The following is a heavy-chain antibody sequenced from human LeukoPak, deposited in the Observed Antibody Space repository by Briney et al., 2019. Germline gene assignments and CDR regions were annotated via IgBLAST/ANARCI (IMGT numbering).Heavy chain of an antibody. CDR1: GFTVSSNY. CDR3: ARGPTAISFIDY. V-gene: IGHV3-53*01. J-gene: IGHJ4*02. D-gene: IGHD2-21*02. Sequence: GGSLSLSCAASGFTVSSNYMAWVRQAPGKGLEWVSVIFNGGSTYYADSVKGRFTISRDNSKNTLDLQMNSLRAEDTALYYCARGPTAISFIDYWGQGTLVTVSS. CDR2: IFNGGST.